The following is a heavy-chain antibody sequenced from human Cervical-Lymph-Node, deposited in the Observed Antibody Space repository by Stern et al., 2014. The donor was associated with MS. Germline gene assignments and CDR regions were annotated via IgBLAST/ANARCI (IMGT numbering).Heavy chain of an antibody. V-gene: IGHV1-69*09. CDR1: GGSFSNYA. Sequence: VQLVESGAEVKKPWSSVKVSCKTSGGSFSNYAISWVRQAPGQGLEWMGRIIPILGIPYYAQKFQGRVPITADKSTSTASMELSSLRSEDTALYYCAKDHLDVAVVAATTYFDLWGQGTLVTVS. J-gene: IGHJ4*02. CDR3: AKDHLDVAVVAATTYFDL. D-gene: IGHD2-15*01. CDR2: IIPILGIP.